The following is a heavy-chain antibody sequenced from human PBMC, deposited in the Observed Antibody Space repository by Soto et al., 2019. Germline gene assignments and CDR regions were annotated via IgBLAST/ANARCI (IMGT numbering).Heavy chain of an antibody. Sequence: EVQLVESGGGLLRPGGSLRLSCAASGFTFSSYTMHWVRQAPGKGLEWVSSITSTSTYIYYTDSLKCRFTISRDNANNSLFLQMNSLGPGDTAGYYCARDGARDLGDKGFDYWGQGTVVTVSS. CDR2: ITSTSTYI. V-gene: IGHV3-21*01. J-gene: IGHJ4*02. CDR1: GFTFSSYT. CDR3: ARDGARDLGDKGFDY. D-gene: IGHD2-21*02.